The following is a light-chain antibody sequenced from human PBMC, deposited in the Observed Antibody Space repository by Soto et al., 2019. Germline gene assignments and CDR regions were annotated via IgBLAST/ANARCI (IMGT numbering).Light chain of an antibody. Sequence: EIVMTQSPATLSVSPGDKATLSCRASQSVSNNLAWYQQRPDQAPRLLIYFASTRATGIPARFSGSGSGTEFSLTISSLQSEDLALYYCQQYNQWPLTFGGGTKVETK. V-gene: IGKV3-15*01. CDR2: FAS. CDR1: QSVSNN. J-gene: IGKJ4*01. CDR3: QQYNQWPLT.